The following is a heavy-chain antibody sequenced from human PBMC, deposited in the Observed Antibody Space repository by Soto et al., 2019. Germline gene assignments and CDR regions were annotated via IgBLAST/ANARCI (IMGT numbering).Heavy chain of an antibody. CDR3: AAERSAPRRWLQLGYYYYGMDV. J-gene: IGHJ6*02. Sequence: GASVKVSCKASGFTFTSSAMQWVRQARGQRLEWIGWIVVGSGNTNYAQKFQERVTITRDMSTSTAYMELSSLRSEDTAVYYCAAERSAPRRWLQLGYYYYGMDVWGQGTKVTVSS. CDR2: IVVGSGNT. V-gene: IGHV1-58*02. D-gene: IGHD5-12*01. CDR1: GFTFTSSA.